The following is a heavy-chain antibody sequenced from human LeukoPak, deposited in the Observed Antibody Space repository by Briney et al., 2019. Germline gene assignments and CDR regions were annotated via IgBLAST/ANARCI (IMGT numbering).Heavy chain of an antibody. Sequence: PSETLSLTCTVSGGSISSYYWSWIRQPAGKGLEWIGRIHTSGGTDQNPSLKSRVTISGDTSKNQFSLKLNSVTAADTAVYYCARDLGDGDWSGYFDSWGQGTLVTVSS. CDR2: IHTSGGT. CDR3: ARDLGDGDWSGYFDS. J-gene: IGHJ4*02. V-gene: IGHV4-4*07. D-gene: IGHD3-9*01. CDR1: GGSISSYY.